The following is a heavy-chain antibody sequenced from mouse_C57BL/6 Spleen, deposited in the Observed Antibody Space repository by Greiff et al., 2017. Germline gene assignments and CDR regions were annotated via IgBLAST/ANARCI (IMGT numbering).Heavy chain of an antibody. CDR1: GSTFTGYW. J-gene: IGHJ2*01. Sequence: QVQLQQSGAELMKPGASVKLSCKASGSTFTGYWIEWVKQRPGHGLEWIGEILPRSGSTNYNEKFKGKATFTADTSSNTAYMQLNSLTTEDSANYYCARGGYNSNYEDWGQGTTLTVSS. V-gene: IGHV1-9*01. CDR3: ARGGYNSNYED. CDR2: ILPRSGST. D-gene: IGHD2-5*01.